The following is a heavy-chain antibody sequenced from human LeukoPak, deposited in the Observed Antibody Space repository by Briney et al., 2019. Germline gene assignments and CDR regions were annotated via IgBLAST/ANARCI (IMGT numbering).Heavy chain of an antibody. CDR2: ISSSGSTI. J-gene: IGHJ4*02. V-gene: IGHV3-48*03. Sequence: AGGSLRLSCAASGFTFSSYEMNWVRQAPGKGLEWVSYISSSGSTIYYADSVKGRFTISRDNAKNSLYLQMNSLRAEDTAVYYCARDQWKWFGESYFDYWGQGTLVTVSS. CDR1: GFTFSSYE. D-gene: IGHD3-10*01. CDR3: ARDQWKWFGESYFDY.